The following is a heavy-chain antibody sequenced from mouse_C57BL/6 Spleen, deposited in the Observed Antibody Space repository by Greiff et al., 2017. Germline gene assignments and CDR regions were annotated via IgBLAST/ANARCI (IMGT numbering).Heavy chain of an antibody. CDR3: TRWLLQEYYFDY. D-gene: IGHD2-3*01. Sequence: VQLQQSGAELVRPGASVTLSCKASGYTFTDYEMHWVKQTPVHGLEWIGAIDPETGGTAYNQKFKGKAILTADKSSSTAYMELRSLTSEDSAVYYCTRWLLQEYYFDYWGQGTTLTVSS. CDR1: GYTFTDYE. J-gene: IGHJ2*01. V-gene: IGHV1-15*01. CDR2: IDPETGGT.